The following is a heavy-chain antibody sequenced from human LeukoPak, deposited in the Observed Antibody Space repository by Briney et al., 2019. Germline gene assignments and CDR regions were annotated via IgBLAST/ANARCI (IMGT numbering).Heavy chain of an antibody. CDR3: ARHTGYLGY. D-gene: IGHD1-14*01. CDR2: INHSGST. CDR1: GGSFSGYY. Sequence: KPSETLSLTCAVYGGSFSGYYWSWIRQPPEKGLEWIGEINHSGSTNYNPSLKSRVTISVDTSKNQFSLKLSSVTAADTAVYYCARHTGYLGYWRQGTLVTVSS. V-gene: IGHV4-34*01. J-gene: IGHJ4*02.